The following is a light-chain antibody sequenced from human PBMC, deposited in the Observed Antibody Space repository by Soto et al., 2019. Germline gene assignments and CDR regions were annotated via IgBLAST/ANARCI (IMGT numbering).Light chain of an antibody. V-gene: IGKV3-20*01. J-gene: IGKJ1*01. CDR3: QQYGSSGT. Sequence: EIVFTQAPGTLYLSPGERAPLSCRASQSVSNNYLAWSQQKPGQAPRLLIYGASNRATGIPDRFSGSGSGTDFTLTISRLEPEDFAVYYCQQYGSSGTFGQGTKVDIK. CDR2: GAS. CDR1: QSVSNNY.